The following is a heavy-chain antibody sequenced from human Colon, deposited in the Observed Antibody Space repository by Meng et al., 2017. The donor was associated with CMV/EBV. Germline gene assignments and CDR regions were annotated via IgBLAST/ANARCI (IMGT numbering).Heavy chain of an antibody. CDR2: ISPGSSSI. CDR1: GFSLSGHS. J-gene: IGHJ4*02. D-gene: IGHD1-14*01. V-gene: IGHV3-21*01. CDR3: ATYITASTDY. Sequence: GGSLRLSCAASGFSLSGHSMNWVRQAPGKGLEWVSSISPGSSSIHYADSVKGRFSVSRDNAKNSPYLQMDSLRAEDTAVYYCATYITASTDYWGPGTLVTVSS.